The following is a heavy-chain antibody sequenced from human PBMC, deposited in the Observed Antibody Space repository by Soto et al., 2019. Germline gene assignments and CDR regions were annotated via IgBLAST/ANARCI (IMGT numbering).Heavy chain of an antibody. Sequence: SETLSLTCTVSGSCISSSSYYWGWIRQPPGKGLEWIGSIYYSGSTYYNPSLKSRVTISVDTSKNQFSLKLSSVTAADTAVYHWARQTAPKYNFAYWGHGTLVTVSS. J-gene: IGHJ4*01. CDR2: IYYSGST. D-gene: IGHD5-18*01. CDR1: GSCISSSSYY. CDR3: ARQTAPKYNFAY. V-gene: IGHV4-39*01.